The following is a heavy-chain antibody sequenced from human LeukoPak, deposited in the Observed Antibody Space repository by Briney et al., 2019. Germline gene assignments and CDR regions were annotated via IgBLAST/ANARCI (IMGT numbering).Heavy chain of an antibody. CDR3: ARDKVEQQPGDY. CDR2: ISAYNGNT. V-gene: IGHV1-18*01. D-gene: IGHD6-13*01. J-gene: IGHJ4*02. Sequence: GASVKVSCKASGYTFTSYGISWVRQAPGQGLEWMGWISAYNGNTNYAQKLQGRVTMTRDTSISTAYMELSRLRSDDTAVYYCARDKVEQQPGDYWGQGTLVTVSS. CDR1: GYTFTSYG.